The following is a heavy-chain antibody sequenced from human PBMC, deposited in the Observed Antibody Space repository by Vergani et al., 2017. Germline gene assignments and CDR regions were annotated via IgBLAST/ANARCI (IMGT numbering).Heavy chain of an antibody. CDR2: INWNSDSI. CDR3: VKDIAASGNYWYFDL. J-gene: IGHJ2*01. CDR1: GFPFDDYA. D-gene: IGHD6-13*01. V-gene: IGHV3-9*01. Sequence: EVQLVESGGGLVQPGRSLRLPCAALGFPFDDYAMHWVRQAPGKGLEWVSGINWNSDSIAYADSVKGRFTISRDNAKNSLYLQMNSLRAEDTALYYCVKDIAASGNYWYFDLWGRGTLVTVSS.